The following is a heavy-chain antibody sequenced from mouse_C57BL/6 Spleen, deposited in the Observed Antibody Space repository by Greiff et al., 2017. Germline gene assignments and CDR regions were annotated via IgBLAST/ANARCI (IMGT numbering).Heavy chain of an antibody. D-gene: IGHD1-1*01. Sequence: QVQLQQSGPELVKPGASVKISCKASGYAFSSSWMNWVKQRPGKGLEWIGRIYPGDGDTNYNGKFKGKATLTADKSSSTAYMQLSSLTSEDSAVYFCARDKAPFHYGSSLDYWGQGTTLTVSS. CDR3: ARDKAPFHYGSSLDY. CDR2: IYPGDGDT. CDR1: GYAFSSSW. J-gene: IGHJ2*01. V-gene: IGHV1-82*01.